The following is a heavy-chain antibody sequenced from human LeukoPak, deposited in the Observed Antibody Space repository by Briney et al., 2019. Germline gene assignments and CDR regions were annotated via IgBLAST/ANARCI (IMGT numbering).Heavy chain of an antibody. V-gene: IGHV3-23*01. CDR3: AKAASSSWPSYHYGMDV. J-gene: IGHJ6*02. Sequence: GGSLRLSCAASGFIFSSYSMSWVRQAPGKGLEWVSVITGSGGNTYYADSVKGRFTISKDSSKNTVYLQMSSLRVDDTAVYYCAKAASSSWPSYHYGMDVWGQGTTVTVSS. CDR1: GFIFSSYS. CDR2: ITGSGGNT. D-gene: IGHD6-13*01.